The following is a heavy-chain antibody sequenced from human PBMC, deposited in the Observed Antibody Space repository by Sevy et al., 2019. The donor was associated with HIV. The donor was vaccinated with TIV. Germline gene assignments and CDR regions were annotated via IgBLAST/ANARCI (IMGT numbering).Heavy chain of an antibody. CDR2: ISYDGRNTK. J-gene: IGHJ4*02. CDR3: ARDRGEILSSAFDY. Sequence: GGSLRLSCVGSGFSFSDHRMHWVRQAPGKGLEWMAVISYDGRNTKYKADSVKGRFTISRDNSKTTLYLQMNSLRAEDAAIYYCARDRGEILSSAFDYWGQGTLVTVSS. D-gene: IGHD3-16*01. CDR1: GFSFSDHR. V-gene: IGHV3-30*03.